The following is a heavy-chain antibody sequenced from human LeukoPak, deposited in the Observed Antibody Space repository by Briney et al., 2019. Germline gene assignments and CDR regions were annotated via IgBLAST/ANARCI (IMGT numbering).Heavy chain of an antibody. V-gene: IGHV3-9*01. CDR2: ISWNSGAT. D-gene: IGHD3-10*01. Sequence: GGSLRLSCVGSGFSFADYGMHWVRQAPGKGLEWVSGISWNSGATAYADSVKGRFTISRDNAVDSLYLQMNSLRVEDTALYYCAKIYGSGSQPFDYWGQGTLVTVSS. CDR1: GFSFADYG. J-gene: IGHJ4*02. CDR3: AKIYGSGSQPFDY.